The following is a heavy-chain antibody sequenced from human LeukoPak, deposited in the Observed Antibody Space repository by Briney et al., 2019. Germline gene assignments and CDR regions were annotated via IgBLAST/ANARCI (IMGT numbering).Heavy chain of an antibody. V-gene: IGHV3-64*01. CDR2: ISSNGGST. CDR1: GFTFDSYS. CDR3: TREGTPGSHDY. D-gene: IGHD7-27*01. Sequence: GGSLRLSCATSGFTFDSYSMHWVRHAPGKGLESVSAISSNGGSTYYANSVKGRFTISRDNSKNTLYLQMGSLRAEDMAVYYCTREGTPGSHDYWGQGALVTVSS. J-gene: IGHJ4*02.